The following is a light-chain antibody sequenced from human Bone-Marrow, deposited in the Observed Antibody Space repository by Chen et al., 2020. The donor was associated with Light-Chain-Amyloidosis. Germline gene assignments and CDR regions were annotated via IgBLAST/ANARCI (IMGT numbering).Light chain of an antibody. J-gene: IGLJ3*02. CDR3: QVWDRSSDRPV. CDR1: NIGSKS. CDR2: DDS. Sequence: SYVLPQPFSAPVAPGQTATICCGGNNIGSKSVHWYQQTPGQAPLLVVYDDSDRPSGIPERLSGSNSGNTATLTISRVEAGDEADYYCQVWDRSSDRPVFGGGTKLTVL. V-gene: IGLV3-21*02.